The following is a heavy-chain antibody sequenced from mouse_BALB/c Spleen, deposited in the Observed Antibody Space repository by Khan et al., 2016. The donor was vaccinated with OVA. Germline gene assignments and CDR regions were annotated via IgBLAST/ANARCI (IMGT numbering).Heavy chain of an antibody. J-gene: IGHJ3*01. CDR1: GYTFTSYW. D-gene: IGHD1-1*01. CDR3: ANHGSSSAWLTY. CDR2: INPSTGYT. V-gene: IGHV1-7*01. Sequence: QVQLQQSGAELAKPGASVKMSCKASGYTFTSYWMHWVKQRPGQGLEWIGYINPSTGYTEYNQRFKEKATLTADNSSSTAYMQLSSLTSEETAVYYCANHGSSSAWLTYWGQGTLVTVSA.